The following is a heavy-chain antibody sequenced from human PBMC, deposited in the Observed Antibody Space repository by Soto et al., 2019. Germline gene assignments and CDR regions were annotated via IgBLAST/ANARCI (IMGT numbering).Heavy chain of an antibody. CDR3: ARDSHGGNTYFDL. Sequence: VQLQESGPGLVRPSETLSLTCTVSGGSISSGNFYWSWIRQPPGKGLEWIGYIYFSGSTYYSPSLKSRLTISLNTSKNQFSLKLSSVTAADTAVYYCARDSHGGNTYFDLWGQGALVTVSS. CDR1: GGSISSGNFY. CDR2: IYFSGST. D-gene: IGHD1-26*01. J-gene: IGHJ4*02. V-gene: IGHV4-31*03.